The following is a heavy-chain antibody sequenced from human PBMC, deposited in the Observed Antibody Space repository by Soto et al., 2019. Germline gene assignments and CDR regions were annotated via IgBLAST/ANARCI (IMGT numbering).Heavy chain of an antibody. Sequence: EVQLVESGGGLVQPGGSLRLSCAASGFTFRNYWMHWVRQAPGKGLVWVSRVNSDGDTTYYADSVKGRFTISRDNAKNTLHLQMNSLGAEDTAVYYCASNYAYAEGYYFYGIDVRGQGTTVTVSS. CDR1: GFTFRNYW. D-gene: IGHD3-16*01. V-gene: IGHV3-74*01. CDR3: ASNYAYAEGYYFYGIDV. J-gene: IGHJ6*02. CDR2: VNSDGDTT.